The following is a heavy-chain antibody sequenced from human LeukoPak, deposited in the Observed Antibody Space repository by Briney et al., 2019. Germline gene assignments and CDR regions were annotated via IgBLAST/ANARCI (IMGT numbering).Heavy chain of an antibody. V-gene: IGHV1-8*03. Sequence: ASVKVSCKASGYTFTSYDIHWVRQATGQGLEWMGWMNPTSGNTGYAQKFQGRVTITRNTSISTAYMELSSLRSEDTAVYYCARGTPTVTTFDYYYYYMDVWGKGTTVTVSS. D-gene: IGHD4-11*01. CDR2: MNPTSGNT. CDR3: ARGTPTVTTFDYYYYYMDV. J-gene: IGHJ6*03. CDR1: GYTFTSYD.